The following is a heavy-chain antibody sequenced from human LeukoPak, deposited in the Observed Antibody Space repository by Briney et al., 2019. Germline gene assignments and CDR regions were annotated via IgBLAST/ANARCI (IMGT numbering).Heavy chain of an antibody. CDR2: IWYDGSNK. CDR1: GFTFSSYG. Sequence: PGGSLRLSCAAPGFTFSSYGMHWVRQAPGKGLEWVAVIWYDGSNKYYADSVKGRFTISRDNSKNTLYLQMNSLRAEDTAVYYCARDNNYGDYGWGAFDIWGQGTMVTVSS. J-gene: IGHJ3*02. CDR3: ARDNNYGDYGWGAFDI. D-gene: IGHD4-17*01. V-gene: IGHV3-33*01.